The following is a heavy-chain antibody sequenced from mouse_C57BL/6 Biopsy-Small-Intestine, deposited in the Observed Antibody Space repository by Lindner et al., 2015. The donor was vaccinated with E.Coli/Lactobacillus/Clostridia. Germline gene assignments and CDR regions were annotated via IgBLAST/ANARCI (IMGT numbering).Heavy chain of an antibody. Sequence: VQLQESGAELVKPGASVKLSCKASGYTFTENIIHWVKQRSGQGLEWIGWIYPRSGNIKYNEKFKDKATLTADKSSSTVYLEFSRVTSEDSAVYFCARHEEVGREYFDVWGTGTTVTVSS. CDR1: GYTFTENI. D-gene: IGHD4-1*01. CDR3: ARHEEVGREYFDV. J-gene: IGHJ1*03. V-gene: IGHV1-62-2*01. CDR2: IYPRSGNI.